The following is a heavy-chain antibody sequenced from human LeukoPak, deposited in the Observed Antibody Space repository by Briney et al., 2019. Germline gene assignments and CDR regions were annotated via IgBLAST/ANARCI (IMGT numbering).Heavy chain of an antibody. J-gene: IGHJ4*02. CDR1: GFTFDIYA. V-gene: IGHV3-23*01. CDR3: AKGSHIVVVIAPSPFDY. D-gene: IGHD2-21*01. Sequence: GRSLRLSCVASGFTFDIYAMSWVRQAPGKGLEWVSTISGSSGGTYYAGSVRGRFTISRDNSKNTLYLQMNSLRAEDTAVYYCAKGSHIVVVIAPSPFDYWGQGTLVTVSS. CDR2: ISGSSGGT.